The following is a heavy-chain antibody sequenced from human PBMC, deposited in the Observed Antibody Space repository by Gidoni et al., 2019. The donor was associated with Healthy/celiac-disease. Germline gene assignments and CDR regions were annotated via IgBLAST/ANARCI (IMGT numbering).Heavy chain of an antibody. D-gene: IGHD3-9*01. CDR2: ISYDGSNK. CDR3: ARSRGYFDFYAFDY. V-gene: IGHV3-30-3*01. Sequence: QVQLVESGGGVVQPGRSLRLSCAASGFTFSSYAMHWVRQAQGKGLEWVAVISYDGSNKYYADSVKGRFTISRDNSKNTLYLQMNSLRAEDTAVYYCARSRGYFDFYAFDYWGQGTLVTVSS. CDR1: GFTFSSYA. J-gene: IGHJ4*02.